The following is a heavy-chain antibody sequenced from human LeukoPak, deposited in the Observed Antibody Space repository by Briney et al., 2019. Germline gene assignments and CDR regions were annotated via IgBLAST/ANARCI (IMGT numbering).Heavy chain of an antibody. Sequence: PGGSLRLSCAASGFTFSSYWMSWVRQAPGKGLEWVGRIKSKTDGGTTDYAAPVKGRFTISRDNSKNTLYLQMNSLRAEDTAVYYCARGGAPGGRATYWGQGTLVTVSS. CDR3: ARGGAPGGRATY. CDR2: IKSKTDGGTT. CDR1: GFTFSSYW. J-gene: IGHJ4*02. V-gene: IGHV3-15*01. D-gene: IGHD1-26*01.